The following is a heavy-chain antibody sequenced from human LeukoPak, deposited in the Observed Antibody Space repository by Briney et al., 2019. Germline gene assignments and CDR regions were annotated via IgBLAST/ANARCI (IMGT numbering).Heavy chain of an antibody. D-gene: IGHD6-6*01. Sequence: ASVKVSCKASGYTFTGYYMHWVRQAPGQGLEWMGRINPNSGGTNYAQKFQGGVIMTRDTSISTAYMELSRLRSDDTAVYYCARVDLKYSSSPPGYWGQGTLVTVSS. CDR3: ARVDLKYSSSPPGY. CDR2: INPNSGGT. V-gene: IGHV1-2*06. J-gene: IGHJ4*02. CDR1: GYTFTGYY.